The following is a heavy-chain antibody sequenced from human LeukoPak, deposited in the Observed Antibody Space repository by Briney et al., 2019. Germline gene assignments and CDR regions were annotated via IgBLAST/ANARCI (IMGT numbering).Heavy chain of an antibody. CDR1: GFTFDDYA. CDR2: ISWNSGSI. V-gene: IGHV3-9*01. Sequence: PGRSLRLSCAASGFTFDDYAMHWVRQAPGKGLEWVSGISWNSGSIGYADSVKGRFTISRDNAKNSLYLQMNSLRAEDTALYYCAKDRSYALDDAFDISGQGTMVTVSS. CDR3: AKDRSYALDDAFDI. D-gene: IGHD1-26*01. J-gene: IGHJ3*02.